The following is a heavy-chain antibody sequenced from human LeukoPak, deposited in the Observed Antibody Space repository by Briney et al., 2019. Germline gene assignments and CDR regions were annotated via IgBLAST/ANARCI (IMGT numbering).Heavy chain of an antibody. D-gene: IGHD1-1*01. J-gene: IGHJ4*02. Sequence: GGSLRLSCAASGFTFSSYWMHWVRQAPGKGLVWVSRINTDGSSTSYADSAKGRFTISRDNAKNTLYLQMNSLRAEDTAVYYCARDGTTGTTDYWGQGTLVTVSS. CDR3: ARDGTTGTTDY. CDR2: INTDGSST. CDR1: GFTFSSYW. V-gene: IGHV3-74*01.